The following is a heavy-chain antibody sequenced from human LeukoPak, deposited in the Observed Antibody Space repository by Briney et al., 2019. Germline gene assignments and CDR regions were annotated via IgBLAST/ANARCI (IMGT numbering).Heavy chain of an antibody. J-gene: IGHJ6*02. Sequence: SETLSLTCTVSGGSISSYYWSWIRQPPGKGLEWIGYIYYSGSTNYNPSLKSRVTISVDTSKNQFSLKLSSVTAADTAVYYCARDSKWQTMVRGAHYYYGMDVWGRGTTVTVS. CDR2: IYYSGST. CDR3: ARDSKWQTMVRGAHYYYGMDV. D-gene: IGHD3-10*01. V-gene: IGHV4-59*12. CDR1: GGSISSYY.